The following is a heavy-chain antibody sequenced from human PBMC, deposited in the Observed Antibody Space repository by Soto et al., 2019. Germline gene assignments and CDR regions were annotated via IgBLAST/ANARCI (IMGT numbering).Heavy chain of an antibody. J-gene: IGHJ4*02. V-gene: IGHV4-31*03. CDR1: GGSISSGGYY. CDR2: IYYSGST. CDR3: ARDHDGIHSH. D-gene: IGHD5-18*01. Sequence: SETLSLTCTVSGGSISSGGYYWSWIRQHPGKGLEWIGYIYYSGSTYYNPSLKSRVTISVDTSKNQFSLKLSSVTAADTAVYYCARDHDGIHSHWGQGTLVTVSS.